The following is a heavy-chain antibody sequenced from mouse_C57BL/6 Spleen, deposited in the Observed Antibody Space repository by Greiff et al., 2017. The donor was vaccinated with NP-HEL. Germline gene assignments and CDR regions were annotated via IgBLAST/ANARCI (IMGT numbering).Heavy chain of an antibody. V-gene: IGHV1-39*01. CDR1: GYSFTDYN. D-gene: IGHD1-1*01. J-gene: IGHJ4*01. CDR3: AREDYYGSSPHYYAKDY. CDR2: INPNYGTT. Sequence: VQLQQSGPELVKPGASVKISCKASGYSFTDYNMNWVKQSNGKSLEWIGVINPNYGTTSYNQKFKGKATLTVDQSSSTAYMQLNSLTSEDSAVYYCAREDYYGSSPHYYAKDYWGQGTSVTVAS.